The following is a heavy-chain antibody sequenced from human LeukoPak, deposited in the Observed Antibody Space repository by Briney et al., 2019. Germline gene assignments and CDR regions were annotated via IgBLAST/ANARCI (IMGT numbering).Heavy chain of an antibody. CDR3: AKDSLTTFDY. D-gene: IGHD4-11*01. Sequence: GGSLRLSCAASGFTFSSYSMNWVRQAPGKGLEWVSSISSSSSFIYYADSVKGRFTISRDNAKNSLYLQMNSLRVEDTAVYYCAKDSLTTFDYWGQGSLVTVSS. CDR1: GFTFSSYS. J-gene: IGHJ4*02. V-gene: IGHV3-21*01. CDR2: ISSSSSFI.